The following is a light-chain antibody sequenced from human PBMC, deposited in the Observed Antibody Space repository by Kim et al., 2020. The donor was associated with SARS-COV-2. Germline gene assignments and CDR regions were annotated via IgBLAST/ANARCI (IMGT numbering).Light chain of an antibody. V-gene: IGKV3-20*01. J-gene: IGKJ1*01. CDR1: QTVSNNY. CDR2: GAS. Sequence: EIVLTQSPGTLSLSPWERATLSCRATQTVSNNYLAWHQQKPGQAPRLLIYGASNRATGIPDRFSGSGSGTGFTLTISRLEPEDSAVYYCQQYGLSPRTFGQGTKVDIK. CDR3: QQYGLSPRT.